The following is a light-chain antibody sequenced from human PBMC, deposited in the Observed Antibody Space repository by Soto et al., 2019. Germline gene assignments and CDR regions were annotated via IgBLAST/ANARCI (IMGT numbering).Light chain of an antibody. Sequence: EIVLTQSPGTLSLSPGERATLSCRASRSVTSNYLGWYQQKPGQAPRLLIYGASSRATGIPDRVSGSGSGTEFILTGSRMEPEVFALYYCQEYASSPFTFGQGTKLEI. CDR1: RSVTSNY. CDR2: GAS. CDR3: QEYASSPFT. V-gene: IGKV3-20*01. J-gene: IGKJ2*01.